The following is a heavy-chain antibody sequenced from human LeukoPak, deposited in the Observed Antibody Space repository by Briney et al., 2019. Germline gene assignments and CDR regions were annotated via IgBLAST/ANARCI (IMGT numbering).Heavy chain of an antibody. D-gene: IGHD3-22*01. CDR2: ISYDGSNK. CDR3: ARGDDSSTFFHWYLDL. Sequence: PGGSLRLSCAASGFTFNTFAMHWVRQAPGKGLEWVAIISYDGSNKVYADSVKGRFTISRDNSKNMLYLEMNSLRPEDMAMYYCARGDDSSTFFHWYLDLWGRATLVTVSS. CDR1: GFTFNTFA. J-gene: IGHJ2*01. V-gene: IGHV3-30*04.